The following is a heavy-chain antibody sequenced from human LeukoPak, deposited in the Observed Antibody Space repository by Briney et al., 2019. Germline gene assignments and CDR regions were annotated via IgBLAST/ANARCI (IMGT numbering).Heavy chain of an antibody. D-gene: IGHD3-22*01. CDR1: GNSINNGYY. Sequence: PSETLSLTCAVSGNSINNGYYWGWIRQPPGKGLEWIASIYHSGSTYYNPSLKSRVTISVHTSKNQFSLKLTSVTAADTAVYYCARDPDDKDFDYWGQGTLVTVSS. CDR3: ARDPDDKDFDY. V-gene: IGHV4-38-2*02. CDR2: IYHSGST. J-gene: IGHJ4*02.